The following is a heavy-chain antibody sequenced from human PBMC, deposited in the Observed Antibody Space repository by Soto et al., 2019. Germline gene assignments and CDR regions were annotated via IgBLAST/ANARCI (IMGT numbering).Heavy chain of an antibody. CDR3: ARSSIEPRVFMYPFDS. Sequence: SETLSLTCTVSGGTINSTSYYWGWIRQPPGKGLEWIGSIYYDGNTYYNPSLKSRVAISLDTSKNQFSLRLNSVTAADTAVYYCARSSIEPRVFMYPFDSWGQGTLVTVSS. CDR1: GGTINSTSYY. J-gene: IGHJ4*02. CDR2: IYYDGNT. D-gene: IGHD6-6*01. V-gene: IGHV4-39*01.